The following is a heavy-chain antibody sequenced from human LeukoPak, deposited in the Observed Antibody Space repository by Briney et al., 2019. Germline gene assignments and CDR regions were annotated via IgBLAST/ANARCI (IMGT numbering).Heavy chain of an antibody. J-gene: IGHJ4*02. CDR2: IYYSGST. CDR1: GGSISSYY. CDR3: ARHSAYYYDSSGYEIDY. V-gene: IGHV4-59*08. D-gene: IGHD3-22*01. Sequence: SETLSLTCTVSGGSISSYYWSWIRQPPGKGLEWIGYIYYSGSTNYNPSLKSRVTISVDTSKNQLSLKLSSVTAADTAVYYCARHSAYYYDSSGYEIDYWGQGTLVTVSS.